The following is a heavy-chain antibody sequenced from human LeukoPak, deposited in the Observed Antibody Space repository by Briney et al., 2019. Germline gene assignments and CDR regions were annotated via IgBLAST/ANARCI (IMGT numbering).Heavy chain of an antibody. CDR2: IWYDGSNK. Sequence: PGGSLRLSCAASGFTFSGYGMHWVRQAPGKGLEWVAVIWYDGSNKYYADSVKGRFTISRDNSKNTLYLQMNSLRAEDTAVYYCARDLSAAGTGNYWGQGTLVTVSS. J-gene: IGHJ4*02. V-gene: IGHV3-33*01. CDR1: GFTFSGYG. CDR3: ARDLSAAGTGNY. D-gene: IGHD6-13*01.